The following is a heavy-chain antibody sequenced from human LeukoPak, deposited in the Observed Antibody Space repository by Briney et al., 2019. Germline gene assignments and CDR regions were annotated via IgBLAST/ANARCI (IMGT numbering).Heavy chain of an antibody. V-gene: IGHV3-33*01. Sequence: PGGSLRLSCVASGITFSSYGMHWVRQAPGKGLEWVAVIWYDGSNKYYADSVKGRFTISRDNSKNTLYLQMNSLRAEDTAVYYCARDGSSGWYWVDYWGQGTLVTVSS. CDR1: GITFSSYG. D-gene: IGHD6-19*01. CDR2: IWYDGSNK. CDR3: ARDGSSGWYWVDY. J-gene: IGHJ4*02.